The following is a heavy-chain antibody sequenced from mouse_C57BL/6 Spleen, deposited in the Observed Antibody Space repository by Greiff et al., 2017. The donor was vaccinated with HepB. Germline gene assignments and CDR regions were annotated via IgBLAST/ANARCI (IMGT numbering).Heavy chain of an antibody. J-gene: IGHJ2*01. D-gene: IGHD1-1*01. CDR3: ARGGNYGSSYFDY. CDR1: GFTFSDYY. CDR2: ISNGGGST. V-gene: IGHV5-12*01. Sequence: EVQRVESGGGLVQPGGSLKLSCAASGFTFSDYYMYWVRQTPEKRLEWVAYISNGGGSTYYPDTVKGRFTISRDNAKNTLYLQMSRLKSEDTAMYYCARGGNYGSSYFDYWGQGTTLTVSS.